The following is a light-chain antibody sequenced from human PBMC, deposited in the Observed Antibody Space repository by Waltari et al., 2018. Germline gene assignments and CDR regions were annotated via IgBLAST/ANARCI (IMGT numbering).Light chain of an antibody. CDR1: QGISRN. CDR2: KTS. CDR3: QQYYSYPWT. Sequence: DIQMTQSPYTLSASVGDRVTITCRASQGISRNLAWYQQNPGKAPKLLIYKTSSLESGVPSRFSGSGSETEFTLTISSLQPDDLATYYCQQYYSYPWTFGQGTKVEIK. V-gene: IGKV1-5*03. J-gene: IGKJ1*01.